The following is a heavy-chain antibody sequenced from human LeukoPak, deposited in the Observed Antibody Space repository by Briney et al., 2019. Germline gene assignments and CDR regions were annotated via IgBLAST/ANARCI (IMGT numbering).Heavy chain of an antibody. J-gene: IGHJ4*02. D-gene: IGHD3-9*01. CDR1: GFTFRSYE. CDR3: ARDDDQGYFAGVRPLYY. CDR2: FTSTGSNR. Sequence: GGSLRLSCAASGFTFRSYEMNWVRQAPGRGLEWVAYFTSTGSNRYYADSVKGRFTISRDNAQNSLFLHRNSLRAEDTAIHYRARDDDQGYFAGVRPLYYCGEGTLGTVS. V-gene: IGHV3-48*03.